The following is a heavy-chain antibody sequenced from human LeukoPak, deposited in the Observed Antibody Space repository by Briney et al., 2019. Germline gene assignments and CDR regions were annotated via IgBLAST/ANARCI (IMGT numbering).Heavy chain of an antibody. Sequence: GGSLRLSCAASGFTFSSYAMHWVRQAPGKGLEWVAVISYDGSNKYYADSVKGRFTISRDNSKNTMYLQMNSLRAEDTAVHYCARGGITIFGVFLYWGQGTLVTVSS. CDR2: ISYDGSNK. V-gene: IGHV3-30*04. CDR1: GFTFSSYA. J-gene: IGHJ4*02. CDR3: ARGGITIFGVFLY. D-gene: IGHD3-3*01.